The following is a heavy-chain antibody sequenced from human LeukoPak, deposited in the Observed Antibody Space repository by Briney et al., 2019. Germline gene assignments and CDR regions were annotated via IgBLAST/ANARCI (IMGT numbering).Heavy chain of an antibody. Sequence: SETLSLTCTVSGGSISSYYWSWIRQPPGKGLEWIGYIYYSGSTNYNPSLKSRVTISVETSKNQFSLKLSSVTAADTAVYYCARTAITTAAGWFDPWGQGTLVTVSS. CDR3: ARTAITTAAGWFDP. D-gene: IGHD6-25*01. CDR2: IYYSGST. CDR1: GGSISSYY. V-gene: IGHV4-59*08. J-gene: IGHJ5*02.